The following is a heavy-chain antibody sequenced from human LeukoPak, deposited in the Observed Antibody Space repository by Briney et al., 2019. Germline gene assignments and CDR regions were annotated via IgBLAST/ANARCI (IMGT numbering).Heavy chain of an antibody. CDR1: GGSISSYY. Sequence: SETLSLTCTVSGGSISSYYWSWIRQPPGKGLEWIGYIHYSGSTNYNPSLKSRLTISVETSKNQFSLKLSSVTAADTAVYYCARLDPMAAAGYWGQGTLVTVSS. CDR2: IHYSGST. CDR3: ARLDPMAAAGY. J-gene: IGHJ4*02. D-gene: IGHD6-13*01. V-gene: IGHV4-59*08.